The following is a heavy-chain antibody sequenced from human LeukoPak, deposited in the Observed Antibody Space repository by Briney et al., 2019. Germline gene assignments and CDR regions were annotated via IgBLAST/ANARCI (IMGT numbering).Heavy chain of an antibody. Sequence: GGSLRLSCAASGLTFSTYAMHWVRQAPGKGLEWVAVISSEGSMKDYADSVKGRFTVSRDNSKNTLYLQLSSLRDEDTSLYYCARGNLYIVATIEDYWGQGTLVTVSS. CDR3: ARGNLYIVATIEDY. D-gene: IGHD5-12*01. CDR2: ISSEGSMK. V-gene: IGHV3-30-3*01. J-gene: IGHJ4*02. CDR1: GLTFSTYA.